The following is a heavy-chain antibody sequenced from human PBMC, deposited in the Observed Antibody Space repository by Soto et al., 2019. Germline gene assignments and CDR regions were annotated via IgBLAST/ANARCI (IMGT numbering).Heavy chain of an antibody. CDR2: ISWNSGSI. CDR3: AKDKDDSWRGVFDY. Sequence: EVQLVESGGGLVQPGRSLRLSCAASGFTFDDYAMHWVRQAPGKGLEWVSGISWNSGSIGYADSVKGRFTISRDNAKNSLYLQMNSLRAEDTALYYCAKDKDDSWRGVFDYWGQGTLVTVSS. V-gene: IGHV3-9*01. CDR1: GFTFDDYA. D-gene: IGHD3-3*01. J-gene: IGHJ4*02.